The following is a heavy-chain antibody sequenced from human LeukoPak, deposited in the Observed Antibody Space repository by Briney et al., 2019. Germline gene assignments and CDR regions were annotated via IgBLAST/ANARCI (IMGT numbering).Heavy chain of an antibody. CDR1: GGSISSGGYY. CDR2: IYYSGST. D-gene: IGHD3-10*01. J-gene: IGHJ4*02. CDR3: ARGVGVRGVIPDY. Sequence: PSETLSLTCTVSGGSISSGGYYWSWIRQHPGKGLEWIGYIYYSGSTYYNPSLKSRVTISVDTSKNQFSLKLSSVTAADTAVYYCARGVGVRGVIPDYWGQGTLVTVSS. V-gene: IGHV4-31*03.